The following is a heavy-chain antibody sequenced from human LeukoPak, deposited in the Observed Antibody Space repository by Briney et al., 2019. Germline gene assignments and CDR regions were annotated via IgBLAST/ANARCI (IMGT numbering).Heavy chain of an antibody. Sequence: GESLKISCKGSGYSFTSYWIGWVRQMPGKGLEWMGIIYPGDSDTRYSPSFQGQVTISADKSISTAYLQWSSLKASDTAMYYCARRRCSVVVVAATPACAFDIWGQGTMVTVSS. CDR2: IYPGDSDT. V-gene: IGHV5-51*01. D-gene: IGHD2-15*01. CDR1: GYSFTSYW. CDR3: ARRRCSVVVVAATPACAFDI. J-gene: IGHJ3*02.